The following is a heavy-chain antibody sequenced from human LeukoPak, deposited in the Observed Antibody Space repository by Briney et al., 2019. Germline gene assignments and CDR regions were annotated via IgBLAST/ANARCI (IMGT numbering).Heavy chain of an antibody. CDR3: ARDMGEWDAFDI. CDR1: GGSISSYY. J-gene: IGHJ3*02. CDR2: IYYSGST. D-gene: IGHD1-26*01. Sequence: SETLSLTCTVSGGSISSYYWSWIRQPPGKGLEWIGYIYYSGSTNYNPSLKSRVTISVDTSKNQFSLKLSPVTAADTAVYYCARDMGEWDAFDIWGQGTMVTVSS. V-gene: IGHV4-59*01.